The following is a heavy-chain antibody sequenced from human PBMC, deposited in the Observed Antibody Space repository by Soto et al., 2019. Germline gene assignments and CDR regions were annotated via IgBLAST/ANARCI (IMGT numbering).Heavy chain of an antibody. CDR2: IDPSSGTT. J-gene: IGHJ6*02. D-gene: IGHD2-15*01. CDR3: ARGAVVVPNGLIAGMDV. Sequence: ASVKVSCKPSGYSFSNFYVHWVRQAPGQGLEWMGIIDPSSGTTSYTQKFQERVTMTRDTSMSTVYMELSRLRSEDTAVYYCARGAVVVPNGLIAGMDVWGQGISVTVSS. V-gene: IGHV1-46*01. CDR1: GYSFSNFY.